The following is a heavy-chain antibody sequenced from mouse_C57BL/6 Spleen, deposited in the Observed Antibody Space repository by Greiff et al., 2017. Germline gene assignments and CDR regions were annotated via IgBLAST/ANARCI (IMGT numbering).Heavy chain of an antibody. CDR1: GYSITSGYY. J-gene: IGHJ2*01. D-gene: IGHD1-1*01. Sequence: EVKLLESGPGLVKPSPSLSLSCSVTGYSITSGYYWNWIRQFPGNKLEWIGYISYDGSNNYNPSLKNRISITRDTSKNQFFLKLNSVTTEDTATYYCARGEVTTVGYYFDCWGPGTTLTVSS. CDR3: ARGEVTTVGYYFDC. CDR2: ISYDGSN. V-gene: IGHV3-6*01.